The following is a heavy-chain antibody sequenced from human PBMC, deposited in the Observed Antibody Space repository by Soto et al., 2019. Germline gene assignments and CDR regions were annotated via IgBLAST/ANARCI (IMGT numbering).Heavy chain of an antibody. V-gene: IGHV1-3*01. Sequence: ASVKVSCKASGYTFTSYAMHWVRQAPGQRLEWMGWINAGNGNTKYSQKFQGRVTITSDTSASTAYMELSSLRSEDTAVYYCARARESYYYYGMDVWGQGTTVTVSS. CDR1: GYTFTSYA. CDR2: INAGNGNT. J-gene: IGHJ6*02. CDR3: ARARESYYYYGMDV.